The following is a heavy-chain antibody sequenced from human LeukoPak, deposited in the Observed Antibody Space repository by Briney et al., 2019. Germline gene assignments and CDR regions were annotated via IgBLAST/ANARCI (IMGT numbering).Heavy chain of an antibody. CDR3: ARAKDGTNILDY. CDR2: ISGSGGST. Sequence: GGSLRLSCAASGFTFSSYAMSWVRQAPGKGLEWVSAISGSGGSTYYADSVKGRFTISRDNSKNTLYLQMDSLRAGDTAVYYCARAKDGTNILDYWGQGTLVTVSS. J-gene: IGHJ4*02. V-gene: IGHV3-23*01. CDR1: GFTFSSYA. D-gene: IGHD5-24*01.